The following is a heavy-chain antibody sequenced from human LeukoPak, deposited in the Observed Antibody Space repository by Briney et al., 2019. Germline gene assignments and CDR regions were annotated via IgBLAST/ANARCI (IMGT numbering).Heavy chain of an antibody. Sequence: ASVKVSCKASGHTFTSYGISWVRQAPGEGLEWMGWISAYNGNTNYAQKLQGRVTMTTDPPTSPSYLELSSLRSDDPPVYYCPRDGLRAPGSIDSWGPGTLVTVSS. CDR2: ISAYNGNT. V-gene: IGHV1-18*01. CDR1: GHTFTSYG. J-gene: IGHJ4*02. CDR3: PRDGLRAPGSIDS. D-gene: IGHD4-17*01.